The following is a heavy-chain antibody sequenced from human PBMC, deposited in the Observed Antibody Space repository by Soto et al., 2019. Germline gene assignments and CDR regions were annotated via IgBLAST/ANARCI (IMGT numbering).Heavy chain of an antibody. D-gene: IGHD2-15*01. CDR3: ARDNCSGGSCYHYFDY. CDR1: GGTFSSYA. J-gene: IGHJ4*02. Sequence: VASVKVSCKASGGTFSSYAISWVRQAPGQGLEWMGGIIPIFGTANYAQKFQGRVTITADESTSTAYMELSSLRSEDTAVYYCARDNCSGGSCYHYFDYWGQGTRVTVSS. CDR2: IIPIFGTA. V-gene: IGHV1-69*13.